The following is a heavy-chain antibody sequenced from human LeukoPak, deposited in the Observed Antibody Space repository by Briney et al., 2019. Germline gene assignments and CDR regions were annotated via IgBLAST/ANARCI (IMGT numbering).Heavy chain of an antibody. CDR2: ISAYNGNT. J-gene: IGHJ4*02. CDR3: ARDTGSNWVRNFDY. CDR1: GYTFTSYG. D-gene: IGHD7-27*01. V-gene: IGHV1-18*01. Sequence: ASVKVSCKASGYTFTSYGISWVRQAPGQGLEWMGWISAYNGNTNYAQKLQGRVTITTDESTSTAYMELSSLRSEDTAVYYCARDTGSNWVRNFDYWGQGTLVTVSS.